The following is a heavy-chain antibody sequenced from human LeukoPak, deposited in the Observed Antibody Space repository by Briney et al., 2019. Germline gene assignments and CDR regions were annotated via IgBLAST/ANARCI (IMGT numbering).Heavy chain of an antibody. D-gene: IGHD4-17*01. CDR1: GGSFSGYY. V-gene: IGHV4-34*01. Sequence: SETLSLTCAVYGGSFSGYYWSWIRQPPGKGLEWIGEINHSGSTNYNPSLKSRVTISVDTSKNQFSLKLSSVTAADTAVYYCARGAPTVTTNWFDPWGQGTLVTVSS. J-gene: IGHJ5*02. CDR2: INHSGST. CDR3: ARGAPTVTTNWFDP.